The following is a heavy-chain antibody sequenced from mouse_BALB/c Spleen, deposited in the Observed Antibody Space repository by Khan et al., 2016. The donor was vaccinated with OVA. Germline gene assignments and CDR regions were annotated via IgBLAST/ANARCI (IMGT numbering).Heavy chain of an antibody. D-gene: IGHD3-1*01. CDR1: GYTFTSYY. Sequence: VQLQQPGAELVKPGASVKLSCKASGYTFTSYYLYWVKQRPGQGLEWIGGINPSNGGPNFNEKFKTRATLTIDKSSSTAYMQLSSLTSEDSAVYYCTRSGFGGFAYWGQGTLVTVSA. V-gene: IGHV1S81*02. J-gene: IGHJ3*01. CDR2: INPSNGGP. CDR3: TRSGFGGFAY.